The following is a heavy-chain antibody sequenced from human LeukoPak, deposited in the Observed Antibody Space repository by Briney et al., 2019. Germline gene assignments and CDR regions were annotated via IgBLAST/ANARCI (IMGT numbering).Heavy chain of an antibody. Sequence: SETLSLTCTVSGGSISSYYWSWIRQPPGKGLEWIGYIYYSGSTNYNPSLKSRVTISVDTSKNQFSLKLSSVTAADTAVYYCARDRVYCSGGSCYPFDYWGQGTLVTVSS. CDR1: GGSISSYY. V-gene: IGHV4-59*01. CDR3: ARDRVYCSGGSCYPFDY. J-gene: IGHJ4*02. CDR2: IYYSGST. D-gene: IGHD2-15*01.